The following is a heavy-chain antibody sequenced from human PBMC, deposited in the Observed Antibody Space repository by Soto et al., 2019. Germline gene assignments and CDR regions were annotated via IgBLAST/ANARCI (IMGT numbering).Heavy chain of an antibody. J-gene: IGHJ6*02. CDR2: ISAYNGNT. V-gene: IGHV1-18*04. CDR1: GYTFTSYG. Sequence: ASVKVSCKASGYTFTSYGISWVRQAPGQGLEWMGWISAYNGNTNYAQKLQGRVTMTTDTSTSTAYMALRSLRSDDTAVYYCARGVWITTIDYYYGTDVWGQGTTVTVSS. CDR3: ARGVWITTIDYYYGTDV. D-gene: IGHD3-16*01.